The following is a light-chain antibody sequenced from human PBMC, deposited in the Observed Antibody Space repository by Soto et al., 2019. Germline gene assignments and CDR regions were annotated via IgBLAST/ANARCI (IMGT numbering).Light chain of an antibody. CDR1: QSVSSSY. V-gene: IGKV3-20*01. J-gene: IGKJ1*01. CDR3: QQYGRSPGT. Sequence: EIVLTQSPGTLSLSPGESATLPCRASQSVSSSYLAWYQQKPGQAPRLLIYGASSRATGIPDRFSGSGSGTDFALTISRLEPEDFAVYYCQQYGRSPGTFGQGTKVDIK. CDR2: GAS.